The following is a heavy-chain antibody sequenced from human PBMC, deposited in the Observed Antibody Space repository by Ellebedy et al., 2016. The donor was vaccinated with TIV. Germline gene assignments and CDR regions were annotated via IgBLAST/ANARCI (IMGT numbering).Heavy chain of an antibody. CDR1: GITFSNYA. D-gene: IGHD1-7*01. CDR2: ISGSGYYT. Sequence: PGGSLRLSCAASGITFSNYAMSWVRQAPGKGLEWVSAISGSGYYTYYADSVKGRFTISRDTSNNTLYLQMNNLRAEDTAIYHCAGGDWNYYFDYWGQGTLVIVSS. CDR3: AGGDWNYYFDY. V-gene: IGHV3-23*01. J-gene: IGHJ4*02.